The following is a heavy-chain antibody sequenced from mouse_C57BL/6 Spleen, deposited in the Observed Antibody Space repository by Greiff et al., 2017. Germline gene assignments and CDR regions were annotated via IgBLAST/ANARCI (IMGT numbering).Heavy chain of an antibody. CDR1: GYSFTDYN. J-gene: IGHJ2*01. V-gene: IGHV1-39*01. Sequence: EVKLMESGPELVKPGASVKISCKASGYSFTDYNMNWVKQSNGKSLEWIGVINPNYGTTSYNQKFKGKATLTVDQSSSTAYMQLNTLTSEDSAVYYCARSYGPPYLDYWGQGTTPTVSS. D-gene: IGHD1-1*01. CDR3: ARSYGPPYLDY. CDR2: INPNYGTT.